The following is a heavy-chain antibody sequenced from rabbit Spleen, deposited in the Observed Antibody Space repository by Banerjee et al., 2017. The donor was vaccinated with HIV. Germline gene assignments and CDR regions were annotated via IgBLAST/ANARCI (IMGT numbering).Heavy chain of an antibody. V-gene: IGHV1S7*01. J-gene: IGHJ4*01. CDR3: VRGASSSGYYSS. CDR1: GIDFSTYG. CDR2: IVPIFGVT. Sequence: HLVESGGGLVTLGGSLKLSCKVSGIDFSTYGISWVRQAPGKGLEWIGYIVPIFGVTYYANWVNGRFTISSHNAQNTLYLQLNSLTAADTATYFCVRGASSSGYYSSWGPGTLVTVS. D-gene: IGHD1-1*01.